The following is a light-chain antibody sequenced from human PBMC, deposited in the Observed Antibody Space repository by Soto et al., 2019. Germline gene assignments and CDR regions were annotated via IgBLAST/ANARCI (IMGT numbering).Light chain of an antibody. CDR1: QDIRNY. V-gene: IGKV1-33*01. Sequence: DLPMTQSPSSLSASVGDRVTIKCQASQDIRNYLNWYQQKPGKAPKLLIYDASNLETGVPSRFSGSRSGTEFTFTISSLQPEDIGTYYCQQYGNLPPYTFGQGSKLEIK. CDR2: DAS. CDR3: QQYGNLPPYT. J-gene: IGKJ2*01.